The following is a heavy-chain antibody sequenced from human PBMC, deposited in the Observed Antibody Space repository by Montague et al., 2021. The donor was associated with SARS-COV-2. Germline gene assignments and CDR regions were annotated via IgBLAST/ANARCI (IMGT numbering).Heavy chain of an antibody. V-gene: IGHV4-34*01. D-gene: IGHD4-23*01. Sequence: SETLSLTCAVYGGPFSGYYWTWIRQSPGKGLEWIAEINHSGATNYNFNPSLRSRVTISVDTSESQFSLKLSSVTAADTGVYYCARWDPQTLTLIGLRGKSASDXWGQGTLVTVSS. CDR1: GGPFSGYY. CDR2: INHSGAT. J-gene: IGHJ4*02. CDR3: ARWDPQTLTLIGLRGKSASDX.